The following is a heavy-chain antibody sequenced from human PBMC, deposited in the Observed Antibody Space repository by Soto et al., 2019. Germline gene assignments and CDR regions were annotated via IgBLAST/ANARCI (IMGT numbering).Heavy chain of an antibody. Sequence: PSETLSLTCTVSGGSISSGGYYWSWIRQHPGKGLEWIGYIYYSGSTYYNPSLKSRVTISVDTSKNRFSLKLSSVTAADTAVYYCARLRYFRFDPWGQGTLVTVSS. D-gene: IGHD1-26*01. CDR2: IYYSGST. CDR3: ARLRYFRFDP. V-gene: IGHV4-31*03. J-gene: IGHJ5*02. CDR1: GGSISSGGYY.